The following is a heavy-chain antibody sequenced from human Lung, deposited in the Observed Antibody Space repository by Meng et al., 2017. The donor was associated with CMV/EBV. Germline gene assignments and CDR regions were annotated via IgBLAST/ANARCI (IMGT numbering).Heavy chain of an antibody. Sequence: KASGSTFTGYSIHWVRQAPGQGLGWIGWINPNSGGTNYAQKFQGRVTMTRDTSISTAYMELSRLRSDDTAVYYCARMRHSSSWTFFDYWGQGTLVTVSS. D-gene: IGHD6-13*01. CDR2: INPNSGGT. CDR1: GSTFTGYS. J-gene: IGHJ4*02. CDR3: ARMRHSSSWTFFDY. V-gene: IGHV1-2*02.